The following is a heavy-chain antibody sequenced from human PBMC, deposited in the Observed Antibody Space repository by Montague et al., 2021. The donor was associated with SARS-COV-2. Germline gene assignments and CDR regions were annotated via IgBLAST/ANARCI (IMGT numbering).Heavy chain of an antibody. CDR2: MYGGGSA. V-gene: IGHV4-61*02. J-gene: IGHJ6*02. CDR1: AGALSRGTSS. D-gene: IGHD4-17*01. Sequence: TLSLTCRVSAGALSRGTSSHIWIRHPCGTVLEWVGRMYGGGSASYNPSLKSRVIISLDTSKNEVSLKMSSVTAADSARYFCARENRGGDGPGYYFYFGMDVWGRGTTVTVSS. CDR3: ARENRGGDGPGYYFYFGMDV.